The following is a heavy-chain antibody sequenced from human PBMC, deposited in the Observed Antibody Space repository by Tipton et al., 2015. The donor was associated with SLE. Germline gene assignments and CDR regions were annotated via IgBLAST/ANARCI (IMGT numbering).Heavy chain of an antibody. CDR2: IYTRGST. CDR1: GGSISSGNYY. Sequence: LRLSCTVSGGSISSGNYYWTWIRQPAGKGLEWIGRIYTRGSTNYNPSLKSRVTISVDTSKNQFSLKLSSVTAADAAVYYCAGLRVTSDAFDIWGQGTMVTVSS. V-gene: IGHV4-61*02. CDR3: AGLRVTSDAFDI. J-gene: IGHJ3*02. D-gene: IGHD2-21*02.